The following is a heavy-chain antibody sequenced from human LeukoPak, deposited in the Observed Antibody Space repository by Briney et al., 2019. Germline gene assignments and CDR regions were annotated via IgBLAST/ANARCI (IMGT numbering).Heavy chain of an antibody. CDR1: GGSFSGYY. Sequence: PSETLSLTCAVYGGSFSGYYWNWIRQPPGKGLEWIGEINHSGSTNYNPSLKSRVTISIDTSKNQFSLKLSSVTAADTAVYYCARGRRFGPWGQGTLVTVSS. CDR3: ARGRRFGP. J-gene: IGHJ5*02. CDR2: INHSGST. V-gene: IGHV4-34*01.